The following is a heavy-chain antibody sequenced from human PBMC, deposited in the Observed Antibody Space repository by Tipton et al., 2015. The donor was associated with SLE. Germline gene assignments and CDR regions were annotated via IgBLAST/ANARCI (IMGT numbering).Heavy chain of an antibody. CDR2: ISGSGGST. CDR3: AREGDYGDFSPH. CDR1: GFTFSSYA. J-gene: IGHJ4*02. V-gene: IGHV3-23*01. D-gene: IGHD4-17*01. Sequence: SLRLSCAASGFTFSSYAMSWVRQAPGKGLEWVSAISGSGGSTYYADSVKGRFTISRDNAKNSLYLQMSSLRAEDTAVYYCAREGDYGDFSPHWGQGTLVTVSS.